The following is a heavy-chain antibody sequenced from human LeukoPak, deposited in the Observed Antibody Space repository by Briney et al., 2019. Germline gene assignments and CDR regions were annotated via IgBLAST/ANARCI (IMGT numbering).Heavy chain of an antibody. J-gene: IGHJ6*02. CDR3: ARPYGSGSPYIYYHYYGMDV. Sequence: SQTLSLTCAISGDSVSTASNAWYWIRQSPSRGLEWLGRTYYNSKWYTDYAVSVSGRTTINPDTSRNQLSLQLSFVTPEDTAVYYCARPYGSGSPYIYYHYYGMDVWGQGTTVTVSS. CDR2: TYYNSKWYT. V-gene: IGHV6-1*01. CDR1: GDSVSTASNA. D-gene: IGHD3-10*01.